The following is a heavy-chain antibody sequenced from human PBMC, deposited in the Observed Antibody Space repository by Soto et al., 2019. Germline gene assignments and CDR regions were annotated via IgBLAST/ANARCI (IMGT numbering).Heavy chain of an antibody. V-gene: IGHV4-59*01. CDR3: ASVTRTCISTSCYRYYYGMDV. CDR2: VYYSGNT. D-gene: IGHD2-2*02. J-gene: IGHJ6*02. CDR1: GGSLSSYY. Sequence: ASETLSLTCTVSGGSLSSYYWTWIRQPPGKGLEWIGYVYYSGNTNYNPSLKSRVTISVDTSKNQFSLKLGSVTAADTAVYYCASVTRTCISTSCYRYYYGMDVWGQGTTVTVS.